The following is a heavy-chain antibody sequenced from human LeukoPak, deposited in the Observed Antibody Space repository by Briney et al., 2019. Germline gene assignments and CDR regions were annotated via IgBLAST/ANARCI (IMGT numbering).Heavy chain of an antibody. J-gene: IGHJ1*01. Sequence: GGSLRLSCAASGLTFSSYSMNWTRQAPGKGLEWVSYIISSSTIYYADSVRARFTISRHYAKNSLYLQMNSLRAQDTAVYYCASQAGSSGWYEYFQHWGQGTLVTVSS. CDR1: GLTFSSYS. V-gene: IGHV3-48*01. CDR3: ASQAGSSGWYEYFQH. CDR2: IISSSTI. D-gene: IGHD6-19*01.